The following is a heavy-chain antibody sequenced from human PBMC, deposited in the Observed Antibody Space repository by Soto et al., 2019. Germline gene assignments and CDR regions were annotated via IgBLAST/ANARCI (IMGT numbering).Heavy chain of an antibody. CDR2: ISAYNGNT. J-gene: IGHJ6*02. D-gene: IGHD5-12*01. V-gene: IGHV1-18*01. Sequence: ASVKVSCKASGYTFTSYGISWVRQAPGQGLEWMGWISAYNGNTNYAQKLQGRVTMTTDTSTSTAYMELRSLRSDDTAVYYCAREVSDIVATIPPYYYYGMDVWGQGTTVTVSS. CDR1: GYTFTSYG. CDR3: AREVSDIVATIPPYYYYGMDV.